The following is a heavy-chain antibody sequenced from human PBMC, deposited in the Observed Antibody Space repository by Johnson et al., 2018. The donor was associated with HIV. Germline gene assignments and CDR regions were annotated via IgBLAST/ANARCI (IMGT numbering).Heavy chain of an antibody. CDR3: ARFQLLADDIFNT. D-gene: IGHD3-3*02. CDR2: SNSDGSST. Sequence: VQLVESGGGVVQPGRSLRLSCAASGFTFSSYAMHWVRQVPGKGLVWVSRSNSDGSSTTYADSVKGRFTISRDKAKNTLHLQMNSLGAEDTAVYFCARFQLLADDIFNTWGRGTMVTVSS. J-gene: IGHJ3*01. CDR1: GFTFSSYA. V-gene: IGHV3-74*02.